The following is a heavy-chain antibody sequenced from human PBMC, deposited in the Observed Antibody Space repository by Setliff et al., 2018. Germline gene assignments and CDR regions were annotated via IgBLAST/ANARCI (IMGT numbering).Heavy chain of an antibody. CDR3: ARQLCSSGYCYATTFDY. D-gene: IGHD3-22*01. CDR1: GYSISSGYY. Sequence: SETLSLTCAVSGYSISSGYYWGWIRQAPGKGLEWIASIYRSGSTYYNPSLKSRVTISVDTSKNQFPLKLSSVTASDTVVYYCARQLCSSGYCYATTFDYWGQGTLVTVSS. V-gene: IGHV4-38-2*01. CDR2: IYRSGST. J-gene: IGHJ4*02.